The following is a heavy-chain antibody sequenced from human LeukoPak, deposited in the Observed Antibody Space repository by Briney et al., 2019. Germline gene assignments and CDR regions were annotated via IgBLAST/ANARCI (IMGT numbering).Heavy chain of an antibody. CDR3: AKDPKGSSSGWYDY. J-gene: IGHJ4*02. V-gene: IGHV3-23*01. Sequence: GGSLRLSCAASGFTFSSYEMNWVRQAPGKGLEWVSAISGSGGSTYYADSVKGRFTISRDNSKNTLYLQMNSLRAEDTAVYYCAKDPKGSSSGWYDYWGQGTLVTVSS. CDR2: ISGSGGST. CDR1: GFTFSSYE. D-gene: IGHD6-19*01.